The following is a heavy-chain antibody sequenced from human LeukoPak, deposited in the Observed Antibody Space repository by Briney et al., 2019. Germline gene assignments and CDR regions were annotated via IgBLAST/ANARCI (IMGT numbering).Heavy chain of an antibody. CDR2: IIPILGIA. D-gene: IGHD2-15*01. CDR3: ARDRGYCSGGSCYPDY. Sequence: ASVKVSCKASGGTFSSYTISWVRQAPGQGLEWMGRIIPILGIANYAQKFQGRVTITADKSTSTAYVELSSLRSEDTAVYYCARDRGYCSGGSCYPDYWGQGTLVTVSS. V-gene: IGHV1-69*04. CDR1: GGTFSSYT. J-gene: IGHJ4*02.